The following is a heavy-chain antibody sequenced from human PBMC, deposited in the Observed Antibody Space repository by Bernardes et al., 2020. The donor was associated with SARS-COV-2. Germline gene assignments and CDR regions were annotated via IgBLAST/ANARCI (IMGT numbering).Heavy chain of an antibody. Sequence: SETLSLTCTVSGGSTSSGTYYWGWIRQPPGKGLEWIGSFHYSGTTYYNPSLKSRVTISVDTSKNQFSLNLSSVTAADTAVYYCARVITIFGVVITHSFDFWGQGTLVTVSS. CDR2: FHYSGTT. CDR3: ARVITIFGVVITHSFDF. V-gene: IGHV4-39*01. J-gene: IGHJ4*02. CDR1: GGSTSSGTYY. D-gene: IGHD3-3*01.